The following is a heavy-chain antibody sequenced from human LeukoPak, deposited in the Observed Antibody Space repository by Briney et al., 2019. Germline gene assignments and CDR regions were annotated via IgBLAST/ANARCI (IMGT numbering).Heavy chain of an antibody. CDR1: GGSISSYY. Sequence: KTSETLSLICTVSGGSISSYYWSWIRQPPGKGLEWIGYIYYSGSTNYNPSLKSRVTISVDTSKNQFSLKLSSATAADTAVYYCARASYSSSWYYFDYWGQGTLVTVSS. CDR3: ARASYSSSWYYFDY. J-gene: IGHJ4*02. CDR2: IYYSGST. V-gene: IGHV4-59*01. D-gene: IGHD6-13*01.